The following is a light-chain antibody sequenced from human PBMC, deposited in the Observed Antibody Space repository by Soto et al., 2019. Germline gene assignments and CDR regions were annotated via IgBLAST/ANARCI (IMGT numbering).Light chain of an antibody. CDR1: SSNIGAGYE. CDR3: CSYAGSSTPLYV. V-gene: IGLV1-40*01. J-gene: IGLJ1*01. Sequence: QSVLTQPPSVSGAPGQRVTISCTGSSSNIGAGYEVHWYQQLPGTAPKLLIYGNNNRPSGVPDRFSGSKSATSASLAISGLQAEDEADYYCCSYAGSSTPLYVFGTGTKVTVL. CDR2: GNN.